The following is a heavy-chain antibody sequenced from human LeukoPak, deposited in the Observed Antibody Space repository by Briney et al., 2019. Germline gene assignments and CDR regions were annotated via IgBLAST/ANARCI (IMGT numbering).Heavy chain of an antibody. CDR2: IYSGGST. V-gene: IGHV3-53*01. CDR1: GFTVSSNY. CDR3: AKRTSGSSWYSSDY. Sequence: PGGSLRLSCAASGFTVSSNYMIWVRQAPGKGLEWVSVIYSGGSTYYADSVKGRFTISRDNSKNTLYLQMNSLRAEDTAVYYCAKRTSGSSWYSSDYWGQGTLVTVSS. D-gene: IGHD6-13*01. J-gene: IGHJ4*02.